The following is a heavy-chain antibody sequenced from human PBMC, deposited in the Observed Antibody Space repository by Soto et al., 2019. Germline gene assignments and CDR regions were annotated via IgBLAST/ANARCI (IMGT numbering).Heavy chain of an antibody. CDR3: AREMAVATNDAFDI. V-gene: IGHV1-69*06. CDR2: IIPIFGTA. CDR1: GGTFSSYA. J-gene: IGHJ3*02. Sequence: GASVKVSWKASGGTFSSYAISWVRQAPGQGLEWMGGIIPIFGTANYAQKFQGRVTITADKSTSTAYMELSSLRSEDTAVYYCAREMAVATNDAFDIWGQGTMVTVSS. D-gene: IGHD6-19*01.